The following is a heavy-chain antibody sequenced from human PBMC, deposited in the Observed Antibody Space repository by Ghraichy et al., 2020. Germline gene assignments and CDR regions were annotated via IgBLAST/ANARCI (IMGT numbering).Heavy chain of an antibody. D-gene: IGHD6-13*01. J-gene: IGHJ6*02. CDR1: GFTFSSYA. CDR3: AKHSSSWYPIYYYYGMDV. V-gene: IGHV3-23*01. Sequence: GESLNISCAASGFTFSSYAMSWVRQAPGKELEWVSAISGSGGSTYYADSVKGRFTISRDNSKNTLYLQMNSLRAEDTAVYYCAKHSSSWYPIYYYYGMDVWGQGTTVTVSS. CDR2: ISGSGGST.